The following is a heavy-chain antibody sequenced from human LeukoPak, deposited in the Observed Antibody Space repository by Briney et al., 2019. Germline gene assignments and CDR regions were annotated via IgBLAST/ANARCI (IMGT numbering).Heavy chain of an antibody. Sequence: GGSLRLSCAASGFTFSSYGMHWVRQAPGKGLEGVAVISYDGSNKYYADSVKGRFTISRDNSKNTLYLQMNSLRAEDTAVYYCAKDRGGYNFSLDYWGQGTLVTVSS. CDR2: ISYDGSNK. CDR1: GFTFSSYG. J-gene: IGHJ4*02. V-gene: IGHV3-30*18. D-gene: IGHD5-24*01. CDR3: AKDRGGYNFSLDY.